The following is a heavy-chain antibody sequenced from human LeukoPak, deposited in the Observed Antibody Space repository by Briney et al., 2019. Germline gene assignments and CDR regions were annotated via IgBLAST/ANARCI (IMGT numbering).Heavy chain of an antibody. D-gene: IGHD2-2*01. CDR1: GGPISSSSYY. V-gene: IGHV4-39*01. CDR2: IYYSGST. J-gene: IGHJ4*02. Sequence: SETLSLTCTVSGGPISSSSYYWGWIRQPPGKGLEWIGSIYYSGSTYYNPFLKSRVTISVDTSKNQFSLKLTSVTAADTAVYYCASPLGYCSSTNCYGDYWGQGTLVTVSS. CDR3: ASPLGYCSSTNCYGDY.